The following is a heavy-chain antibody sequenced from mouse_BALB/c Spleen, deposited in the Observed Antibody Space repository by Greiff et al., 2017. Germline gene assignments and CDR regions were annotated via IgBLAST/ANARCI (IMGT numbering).Heavy chain of an antibody. V-gene: IGHV1-18*01. D-gene: IGHD1-2*01. J-gene: IGHJ4*01. CDR1: GYTFTDYN. CDR2: INTNYDST. Sequence: VQLQQPGAELVRPGASVKLSCKASGYTFTDYNMDWVQQSHGKSLEWIGDINTNYDSTSYNQKLKGKATLTVDKSSSTAYMELRSLTSEATAVYYCESSHHYPAMDYWGQGTSVTVSS. CDR3: ESSHHYPAMDY.